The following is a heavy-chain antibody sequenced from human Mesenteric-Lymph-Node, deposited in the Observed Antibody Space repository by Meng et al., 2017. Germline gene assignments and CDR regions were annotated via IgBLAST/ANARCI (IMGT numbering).Heavy chain of an antibody. CDR2: ISAYNGNA. CDR1: GYTFTSYG. CDR3: ARDCSGGRCNVWDHYYYYGMDV. J-gene: IGHJ6*02. D-gene: IGHD2-15*01. V-gene: IGHV1-18*01. Sequence: ASVKVSCKASGYTFTSYGISWVRQAPGQGLEWMGWISAYNGNANYAQNFQGRVTMTTDTSTSTAYMELRSLRSDDTAVYYCARDCSGGRCNVWDHYYYYGMDVWGQGTAVTVSS.